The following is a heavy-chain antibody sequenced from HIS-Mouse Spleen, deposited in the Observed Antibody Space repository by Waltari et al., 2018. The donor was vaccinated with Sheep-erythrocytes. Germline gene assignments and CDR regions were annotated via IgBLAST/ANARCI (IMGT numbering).Heavy chain of an antibody. CDR3: AHSQTAAADTFNWFDP. CDR1: GFPLSTSGVG. Sequence: QITLKESAPTRVNPTQTLTLTCTFAGFPLSTSGVGGGWIRQPPATALERLALIYWNDDKRYIPTLRSRLTIAKNTDKNEVVTTITNMDPVDTATYYCAHSQTAAADTFNWFDPGGQGTLFTDAS. V-gene: IGHV2-5*01. CDR2: IYWNDDK. J-gene: IGHJ5*02. D-gene: IGHD6-13*01.